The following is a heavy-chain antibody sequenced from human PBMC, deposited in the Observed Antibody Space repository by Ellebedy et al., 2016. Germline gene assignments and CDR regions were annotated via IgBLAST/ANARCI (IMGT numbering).Heavy chain of an antibody. D-gene: IGHD6-13*01. CDR1: GGSILSRSCY. CDR3: ARHEEIAEHPILLPIDY. V-gene: IGHV4-39*01. CDR2: VYYTGST. Sequence: SETLSLXXTVSGGSILSRSCYWGWIRQPPGKGPEWIGSVYYTGSTFYKSSLRSRVTISIDTSKNQFSLKLRSVTAADTAVYYCARHEEIAEHPILLPIDYWGQGTRVTVSS. J-gene: IGHJ4*02.